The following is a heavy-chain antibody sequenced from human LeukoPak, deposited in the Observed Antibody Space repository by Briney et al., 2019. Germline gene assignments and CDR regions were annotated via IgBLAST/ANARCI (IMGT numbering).Heavy chain of an antibody. CDR3: VKDLNGTWSFDY. CDR1: GFTFSAYF. CDR2: ISSNEYDT. D-gene: IGHD2-8*01. V-gene: IGHV3-64D*06. Sequence: PGGSLRLSCSASGFTFSAYFMHWVRQAPGKGLEYVSSISSNEYDTYYADSVKGRFTISRDNSKNTLFLQMSSPRAEDTAVYYCVKDLNGTWSFDYWGQGTLVTVSS. J-gene: IGHJ4*02.